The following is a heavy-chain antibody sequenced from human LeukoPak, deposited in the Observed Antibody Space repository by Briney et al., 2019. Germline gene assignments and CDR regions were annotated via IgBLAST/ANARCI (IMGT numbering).Heavy chain of an antibody. CDR2: IYHSGST. V-gene: IGHV4-38-2*02. CDR1: GYSISSGYY. D-gene: IGHD4-23*01. J-gene: IGHJ5*02. CDR3: AREGLDYGGTLNWFDP. Sequence: SETLSLTCTVSGYSISSGYYWGWIRQPPGKGLEWIGSIYHSGSTYYNPSLKSRVTISIDTSKNQFSLKVSSVTVADTAVYYCAREGLDYGGTLNWFDPWGQGTLVTVSS.